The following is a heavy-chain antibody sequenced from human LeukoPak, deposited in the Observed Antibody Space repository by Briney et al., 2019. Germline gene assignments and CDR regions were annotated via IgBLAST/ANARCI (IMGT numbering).Heavy chain of an antibody. J-gene: IGHJ4*02. Sequence: SETLSLTCTVSGGSISSSSYYWGWIRQPPGKGLEWIGSIYYSGSTYYNPSLKSRVTISVDTSKNQFSLKLSSVTAADTAVYYCARIRRGWDFDYWGQGTLVTVSS. D-gene: IGHD3-10*01. CDR3: ARIRRGWDFDY. V-gene: IGHV4-39*07. CDR2: IYYSGST. CDR1: GGSISSSSYY.